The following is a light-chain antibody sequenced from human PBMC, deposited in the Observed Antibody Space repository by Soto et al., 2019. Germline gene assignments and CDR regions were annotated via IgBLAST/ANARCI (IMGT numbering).Light chain of an antibody. CDR1: QSLNTN. CDR2: GAS. CDR3: QQYKSWPPIT. V-gene: IGKV3-15*01. J-gene: IGKJ5*01. Sequence: EIVMTQSPATLSASPGERATLSCRASQSLNTNLAWYQQKPGQAPRLLIYGASTRATGVPARFSGSGSGAEFTLTISSLQSEDFAVYYCQQYKSWPPITFGQGTRLEIK.